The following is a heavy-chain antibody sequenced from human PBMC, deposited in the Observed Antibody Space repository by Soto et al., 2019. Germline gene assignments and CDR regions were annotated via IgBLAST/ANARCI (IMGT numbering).Heavy chain of an antibody. V-gene: IGHV4-4*07. D-gene: IGHD3-10*01. CDR2: LYSSGVS. CDR1: GHSMTGYY. J-gene: IGHJ1*01. CDR3: EREGSGSSLWD. Sequence: SETLSLTCTVSGHSMTGYYWTWIRQPAGKGLEWIGRLYSSGVSAYDPSLASRVTMSLDTSRNQFFLNVTSVTAADTAVYYCEREGSGSSLWDWGRDPLVTVYS.